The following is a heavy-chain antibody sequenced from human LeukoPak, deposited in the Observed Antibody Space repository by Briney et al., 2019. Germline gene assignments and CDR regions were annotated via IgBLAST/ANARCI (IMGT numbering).Heavy chain of an antibody. CDR2: IWYDGSNI. Sequence: GGSLRLSCAASGISFSSHGMHWVRQAPGKGLEWVAVIWYDGSNIYYADSVKGRFTISRDNSKNTLYLQMNSLRAEDTAVYYCARGVLGLKPLDYWGQGTLVTVSS. J-gene: IGHJ4*02. V-gene: IGHV3-33*01. D-gene: IGHD1-26*01. CDR3: ARGVLGLKPLDY. CDR1: GISFSSHG.